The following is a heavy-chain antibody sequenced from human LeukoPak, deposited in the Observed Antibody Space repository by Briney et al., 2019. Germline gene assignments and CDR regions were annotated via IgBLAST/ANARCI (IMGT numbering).Heavy chain of an antibody. Sequence: GGSLRLSCAASGFTFSSYSMNWVRQAPGKGLEWVSSTSSSSSYIYYADSVKGRFTISRDNAKNSLYLQMNSLRAEDTAVYYCARDSAYDFWSGYRNYGMDVWGQGTTVTVSS. CDR2: TSSSSSYI. V-gene: IGHV3-21*01. CDR3: ARDSAYDFWSGYRNYGMDV. J-gene: IGHJ6*02. D-gene: IGHD3-3*01. CDR1: GFTFSSYS.